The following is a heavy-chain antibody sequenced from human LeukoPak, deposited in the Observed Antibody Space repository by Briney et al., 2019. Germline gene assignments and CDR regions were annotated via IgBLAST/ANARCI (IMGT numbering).Heavy chain of an antibody. V-gene: IGHV3-23*01. CDR3: AKVRGYYYDSRRDAFDI. J-gene: IGHJ3*02. D-gene: IGHD3-22*01. CDR2: ISGSGGST. Sequence: AGGSLRLSCAASGFTFSSYAMSWVCQAPGKGLEWVSAISGSGGSTYYADSVKGRFTISRDNSKNTLYLQMNSLRAEDTAVYYCAKVRGYYYDSRRDAFDIWGQGTMVTVSS. CDR1: GFTFSSYA.